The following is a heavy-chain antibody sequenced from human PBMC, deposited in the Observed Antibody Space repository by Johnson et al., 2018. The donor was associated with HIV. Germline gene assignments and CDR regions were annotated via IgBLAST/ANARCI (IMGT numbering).Heavy chain of an antibody. CDR3: ARNPSVVTTTRGVFDI. Sequence: VQLVESGGGVVQPGRSLRLSCAASGFIFDHYVIHWVRQAPGKGLEWVSGISWNSGSINYADSVKGRFTISRDNARHSLYLQMNSLRVEDTALYYCARNPSVVTTTRGVFDIWGQGTMVTVSA. V-gene: IGHV3-9*01. CDR1: GFIFDHYV. D-gene: IGHD4-23*01. J-gene: IGHJ3*02. CDR2: ISWNSGSI.